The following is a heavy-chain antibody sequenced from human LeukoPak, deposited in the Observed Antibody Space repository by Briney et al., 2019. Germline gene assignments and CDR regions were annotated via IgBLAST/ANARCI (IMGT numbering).Heavy chain of an antibody. CDR2: AYDTGST. D-gene: IGHD6-19*01. CDR1: GDSISAGNYY. Sequence: SQTLSLTCTVSGDSISAGNYYWSWIRQPAGKGLEWVGRAYDTGSTWHSPSLKDRVTISIDTSKNQFSLNLNSVTAADTAVYFCARIVGSEGYSSGWYDYWGPGILDTVSS. J-gene: IGHJ4*02. CDR3: ARIVGSEGYSSGWYDY. V-gene: IGHV4-61*02.